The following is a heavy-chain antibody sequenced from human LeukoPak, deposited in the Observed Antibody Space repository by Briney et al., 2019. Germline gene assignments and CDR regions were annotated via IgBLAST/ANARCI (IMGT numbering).Heavy chain of an antibody. CDR2: IYYSGST. CDR1: GGSISSSSYY. Sequence: PSETLSLTCTVSGGSISSSSYYWGWIRQPPGKGLEWIGSIYYSGSTYYNPSLKSRVTISVDTSKNQFSLKLSSVTAADTAVYYCVRPSIAAAGQDTWGQGTLVTVSS. V-gene: IGHV4-39*01. CDR3: VRPSIAAAGQDT. J-gene: IGHJ5*02. D-gene: IGHD6-13*01.